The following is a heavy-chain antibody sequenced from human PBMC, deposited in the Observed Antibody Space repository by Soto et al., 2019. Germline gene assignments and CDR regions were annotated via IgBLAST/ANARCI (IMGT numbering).Heavy chain of an antibody. V-gene: IGHV1-18*01. CDR2: IRPYNGDT. CDR3: ARDYGNTCVDY. J-gene: IGHJ4*02. Sequence: QVQLMQSGAEVKKPGASVKVSCKASGYTFASYDFSWVRQAPGQGLEWMGWIRPYNGDTKYAQRFQGRVTMSTDTSTNTAYMELRSLSYDDTAVYFCARDYGNTCVDYWGQGSLVIVSS. CDR1: GYTFASYD. D-gene: IGHD4-17*01.